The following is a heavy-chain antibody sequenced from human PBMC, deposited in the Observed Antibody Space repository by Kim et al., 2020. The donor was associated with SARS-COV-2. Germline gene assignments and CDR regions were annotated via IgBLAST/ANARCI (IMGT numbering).Heavy chain of an antibody. CDR3: TREGVLLWFGEFPRGFAP. Sequence: GGSLRLSCTASGFTFGDYAMSWVRQAPGKGLEWVGFIRSKAYGGTTEYAASVKGRFTISRDDSKSIAYLQMNSLKTEDTAVYYCTREGVLLWFGEFPRGFAPWGQGTLVTVSS. J-gene: IGHJ5*02. D-gene: IGHD3-10*01. V-gene: IGHV3-49*04. CDR2: IRSKAYGGTT. CDR1: GFTFGDYA.